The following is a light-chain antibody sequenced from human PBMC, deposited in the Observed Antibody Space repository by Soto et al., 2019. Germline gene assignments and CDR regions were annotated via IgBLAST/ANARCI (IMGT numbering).Light chain of an antibody. CDR3: QQFNSYPLT. CDR1: QGISSA. CDR2: DAS. Sequence: AIQLTPSPSSLSASVGDRVTITCRARQGISSALAWYQQKPGKAPKLLIYDASSLGSGVTSRFSGSGSATEFPLSMILLQPAAFATDYCQQFNSYPLTGGGGPKVEIK. J-gene: IGKJ4*01. V-gene: IGKV1-13*02.